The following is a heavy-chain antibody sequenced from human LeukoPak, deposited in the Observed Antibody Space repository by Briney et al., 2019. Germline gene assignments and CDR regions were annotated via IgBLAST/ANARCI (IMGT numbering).Heavy chain of an antibody. CDR1: GYTFTGYY. V-gene: IGHV1-2*02. Sequence: GASVKVSCKASGYTFTGYYMHWVRQAPGQGLEWMGWINPNSGGTNYAQKFQGRVTMTRDTSISTAYMELSRLRSDDTAVYYCARGPITMVRGVIKSFQFDYWGQGTLVTVSS. CDR2: INPNSGGT. CDR3: ARGPITMVRGVIKSFQFDY. D-gene: IGHD3-10*01. J-gene: IGHJ4*02.